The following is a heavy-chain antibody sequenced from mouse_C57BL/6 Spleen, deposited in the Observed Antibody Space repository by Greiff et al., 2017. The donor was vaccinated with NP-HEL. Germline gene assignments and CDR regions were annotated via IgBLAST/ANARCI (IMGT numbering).Heavy chain of an antibody. CDR1: GYAFSSYW. J-gene: IGHJ2*01. Sequence: QVQLQQSGAELVKPGASVKISCKASGYAFSSYWMNWVKQRPGKGLEWIGQIYPGDGDTNYNGKFKGKATLTADKSSSTAYMQLSSLTAEDSAVYFCARDKSNSYFDYWGQGTTLTVSS. CDR2: IYPGDGDT. V-gene: IGHV1-80*01. CDR3: ARDKSNSYFDY. D-gene: IGHD2-5*01.